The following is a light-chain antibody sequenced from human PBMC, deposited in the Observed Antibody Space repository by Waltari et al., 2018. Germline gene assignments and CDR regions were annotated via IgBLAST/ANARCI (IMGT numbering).Light chain of an antibody. J-gene: IGLJ1*01. Sequence: QSALTQPASVSGSPGQSIIISCTGTSSDVGVYNYVSWYQQHPGKAPKLMIYDVSKRPPGVSTRCSGSKSGTTASLTISGLQAEDEADYYCSSYTSSSTLYVFGTGTKVTVL. V-gene: IGLV2-14*01. CDR1: SSDVGVYNY. CDR2: DVS. CDR3: SSYTSSSTLYV.